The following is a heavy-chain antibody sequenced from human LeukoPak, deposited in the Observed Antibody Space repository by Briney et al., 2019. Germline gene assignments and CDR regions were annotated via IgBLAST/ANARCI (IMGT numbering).Heavy chain of an antibody. CDR2: IYYSGST. CDR3: ARSLPGYSYGYFYYYGMDV. Sequence: SETLSLTCTVSGGSISNYYWSWIRQPPGKGLEWIGYIYYSGSTNYNPSLKSRVTISVDTSKNQFSLKLSSVTAADTAVYYCARSLPGYSYGYFYYYGMDVWGQGTTVTVSS. V-gene: IGHV4-59*01. J-gene: IGHJ6*02. D-gene: IGHD5-18*01. CDR1: GGSISNYY.